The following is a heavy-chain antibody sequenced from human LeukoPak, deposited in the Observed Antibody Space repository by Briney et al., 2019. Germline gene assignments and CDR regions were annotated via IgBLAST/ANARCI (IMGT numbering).Heavy chain of an antibody. CDR1: GGSISSSSYY. CDR2: IYYSGST. J-gene: IGHJ4*02. D-gene: IGHD6-19*01. V-gene: IGHV4-39*07. CDR3: ARDSRPAVAGTDTESGGDY. Sequence: SETLSLTCTVSGGSISSSSYYWGWIRQPPGKGLEWIGSIYYSGSTYYNPSLKSRVTISVDTSKNQFSLKLSSVTAADTAVYYCARDSRPAVAGTDTESGGDYWGQGTLVTVSS.